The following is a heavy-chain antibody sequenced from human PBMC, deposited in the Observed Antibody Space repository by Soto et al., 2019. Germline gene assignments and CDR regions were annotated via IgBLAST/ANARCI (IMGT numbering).Heavy chain of an antibody. Sequence: PGGSLRLSCAASGFTFSSYAMSWVRQAPGKGLEWVSAISGSGGSTYYADSVKGRFTISRDNSKNTLYLQMNSLRAEDTAVYYCAELKPGYYDSSGYYYYYAMDVWGQGTTVTVSS. D-gene: IGHD3-22*01. J-gene: IGHJ6*02. CDR2: ISGSGGST. CDR3: AELKPGYYDSSGYYYYYAMDV. CDR1: GFTFSSYA. V-gene: IGHV3-23*01.